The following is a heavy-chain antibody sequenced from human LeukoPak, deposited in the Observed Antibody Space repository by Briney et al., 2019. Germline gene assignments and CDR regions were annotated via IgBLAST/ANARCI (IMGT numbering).Heavy chain of an antibody. CDR1: GYNFNTYW. J-gene: IGHJ5*02. V-gene: IGHV5-51*01. Sequence: GESLKISCKGSGYNFNTYWVAWVRQLPGKGLEWMGIIRPMNSDVRYSPSFQGQVTISADRSINTAYLQWSSLTASDTAMYYCARTLYSSSVGTMVSYNPWGQGTLVTVSS. CDR3: ARTLYSSSVGTMVSYNP. CDR2: IRPMNSDV. D-gene: IGHD6-13*01.